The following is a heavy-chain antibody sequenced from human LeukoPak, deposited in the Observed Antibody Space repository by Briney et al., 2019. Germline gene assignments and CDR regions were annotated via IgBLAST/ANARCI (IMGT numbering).Heavy chain of an antibody. CDR2: IYPGDSAT. J-gene: IGHJ4*02. V-gene: IGHV5-51*01. CDR3: ARHPSPGYSSSWGIGY. D-gene: IGHD6-13*01. Sequence: RGESLKISCKRSGSSFTSYWIGWVRQLPGKGLEWMGIIYPGDSATRYSPSFQGQVTISADKSISTAYLQWSSLKASDTAMYYCARHPSPGYSSSWGIGYWGQGTLVTVSS. CDR1: GSSFTSYW.